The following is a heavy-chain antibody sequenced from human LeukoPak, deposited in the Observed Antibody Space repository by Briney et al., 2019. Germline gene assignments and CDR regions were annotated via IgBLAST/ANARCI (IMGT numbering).Heavy chain of an antibody. CDR3: AKNTHYDFWSGYYSAWFDP. Sequence: GGSLRLSCAASGFTFSSYAMSWVRQAPGKGLEWVSAISGSGGSTYYADSVKGRFTISRDNSKNTLYLQMNSLRAEDTAVYYCAKNTHYDFWSGYYSAWFDPWGQGTLVTVSS. CDR2: ISGSGGST. CDR1: GFTFSSYA. D-gene: IGHD3-3*01. V-gene: IGHV3-23*01. J-gene: IGHJ5*02.